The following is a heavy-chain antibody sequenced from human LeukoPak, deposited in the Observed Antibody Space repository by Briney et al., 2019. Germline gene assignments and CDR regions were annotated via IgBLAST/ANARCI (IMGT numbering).Heavy chain of an antibody. D-gene: IGHD5-18*01. Sequence: SQTLSLTCTVSGGSISRGGYYWTWIRQYPGKGLGWIGYIYNSGTTYYNPSLQSRDPIPGDTSKNEVSVKLSSVTPADTSVYYCARTAGWSYGFDYWGQGTLVTVSS. J-gene: IGHJ4*02. V-gene: IGHV4-31*03. CDR3: ARTAGWSYGFDY. CDR2: IYNSGTT. CDR1: GGSISRGGYY.